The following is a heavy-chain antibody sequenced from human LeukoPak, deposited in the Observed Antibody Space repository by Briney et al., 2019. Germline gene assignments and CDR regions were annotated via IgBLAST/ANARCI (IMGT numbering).Heavy chain of an antibody. CDR1: GYSISIAFY. J-gene: IGHJ2*01. CDR3: ARGFDYYDSSGYLSNWYFDP. V-gene: IGHV4-38-2*02. D-gene: IGHD3-22*01. CDR2: ISHSGST. Sequence: SETLSLTCTVSGYSISIAFYWGWIRQPPGKGLEWIGSISHSGSTYYNPSLKSRVTISVDTSKNQFSLKLSSVTAADTAVYYCARGFDYYDSSGYLSNWYFDPWGRGTLVTVSS.